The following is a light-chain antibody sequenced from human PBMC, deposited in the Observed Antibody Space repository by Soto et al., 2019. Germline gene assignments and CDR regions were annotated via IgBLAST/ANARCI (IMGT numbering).Light chain of an antibody. CDR2: AAA. V-gene: IGKV1-39*01. CDR3: QQSYHTPLP. CDR1: QAISNN. J-gene: IGKJ1*01. Sequence: DIQMTQSPSSLSASLGHRATITCRASQAISNNLNWYQQKPGKAPKLLIYAAASLQSGVPTKFSGSGSGTDFTLTISRLEPADFATYCWQQSYHTPLPFGQGTKVEIK.